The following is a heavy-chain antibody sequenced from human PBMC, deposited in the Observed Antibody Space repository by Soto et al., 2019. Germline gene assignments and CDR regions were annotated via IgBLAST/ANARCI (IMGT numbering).Heavy chain of an antibody. D-gene: IGHD3-22*01. CDR3: ARASYYYDSSGYYRQNYYYGMDV. J-gene: IGHJ6*02. V-gene: IGHV4-31*03. CDR1: GGSISSGGYY. CDR2: IYYSGST. Sequence: SETLSLTCTVSGGSISSGGYYWSWIRQHPGKGLEWIGYIYYSGSTYYNPSLKSRVTISVDTSKNQFSLKLSSVTAADTAVYYCARASYYYDSSGYYRQNYYYGMDVWGQGTTVTVSS.